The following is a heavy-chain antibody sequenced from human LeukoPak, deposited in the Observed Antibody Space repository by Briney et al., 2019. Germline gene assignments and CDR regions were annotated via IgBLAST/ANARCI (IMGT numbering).Heavy chain of an antibody. CDR2: ISAYNGNT. Sequence: ASVKVSCKASGYTFTSYGISWVRQAPGQGLEWMGWISAYNGNTNYAQKLQGRVTMTTDTSTSTAYMELSSLRSEDTAVYYCARGRYSGYSSSWYWFDPWGQGTLVTVSS. J-gene: IGHJ5*02. CDR3: ARGRYSGYSSSWYWFDP. V-gene: IGHV1-18*01. D-gene: IGHD6-13*01. CDR1: GYTFTSYG.